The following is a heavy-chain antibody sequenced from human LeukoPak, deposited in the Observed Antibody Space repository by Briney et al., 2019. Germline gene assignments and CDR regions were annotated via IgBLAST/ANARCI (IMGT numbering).Heavy chain of an antibody. Sequence: PSETLSLTCAVSGGSISSNSYYWGWIRQPPGKGLEWIGSNSGSTYYNPSLKSRVTISVDTSKNQFSLKLSSVTAADTAVYYCAREEIVVDWFDPWGQGTLVTVSS. D-gene: IGHD2-15*01. CDR3: AREEIVVDWFDP. CDR2: NSGST. CDR1: GGSISSNSYY. J-gene: IGHJ5*02. V-gene: IGHV4-39*07.